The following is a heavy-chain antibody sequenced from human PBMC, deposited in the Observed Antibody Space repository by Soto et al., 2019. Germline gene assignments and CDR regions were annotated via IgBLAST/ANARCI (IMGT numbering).Heavy chain of an antibody. CDR2: ISSNGGST. J-gene: IGHJ4*02. D-gene: IGHD6-13*01. CDR3: ARVIPAAGSDY. V-gene: IGHV3-64*01. Sequence: DVQLAESGGGLVQPGGSLRLSCAASGFTFSNYAMHWVRQAPGKGLEYVSAISSNGGSTYYAKSVKGRFTISRDNSKNTLYLQMGSLRAEDMAVYYCARVIPAAGSDYWGQGTLVTVSS. CDR1: GFTFSNYA.